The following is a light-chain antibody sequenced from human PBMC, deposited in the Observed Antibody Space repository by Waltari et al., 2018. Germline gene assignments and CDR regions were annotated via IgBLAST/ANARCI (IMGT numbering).Light chain of an antibody. CDR1: SSHFAAGYD. CDR2: GTT. Sequence: QSVLTPPPSLSGAPGQQVTIPSTASSSHFAAGYDAYCYQQFPGTAPKLLIFGTTNRPSGAPGRFSGSKSGTSASLAIAGLQSEDEAVYYCQSFDSSLSASVFGGGTKLTVL. V-gene: IGLV1-40*01. CDR3: QSFDSSLSASV. J-gene: IGLJ3*02.